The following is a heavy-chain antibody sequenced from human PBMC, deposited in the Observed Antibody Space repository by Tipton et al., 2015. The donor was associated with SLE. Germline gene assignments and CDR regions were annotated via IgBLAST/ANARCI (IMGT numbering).Heavy chain of an antibody. V-gene: IGHV5-51*03. CDR3: AKLSVENFYGSGSDFQH. D-gene: IGHD3-10*01. J-gene: IGHJ1*01. Sequence: QLVQSGAEVKKPGESLKISCKGSGYSFISHWIAWVRQMPGKGLEWMGIIYPGDSDAIYSPSFQGQVTFSADRSISTAYLQWSTLKASDTAMYFCAKLSVENFYGSGSDFQHWGQGTLVTVSS. CDR2: IYPGDSDA. CDR1: GYSFISHW.